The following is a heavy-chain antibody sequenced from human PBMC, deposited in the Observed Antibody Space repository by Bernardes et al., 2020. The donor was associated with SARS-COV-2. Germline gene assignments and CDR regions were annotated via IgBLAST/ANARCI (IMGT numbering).Heavy chain of an antibody. J-gene: IGHJ4*02. V-gene: IGHV3-23*01. D-gene: IGHD1-26*01. CDR1: GFTFSSYA. CDR3: AKFLAGSSPHRTGATNYFDY. Sequence: GGSLRLSCAASGFTFSSYAMSWVRQAPGEGLEWVSAISGSVGTTFYADSVKGRFIISRDNSKNMLYLRMNSLRAEDTAVYYCAKFLAGSSPHRTGATNYFDYWGQGTLVTVSS. CDR2: ISGSVGTT.